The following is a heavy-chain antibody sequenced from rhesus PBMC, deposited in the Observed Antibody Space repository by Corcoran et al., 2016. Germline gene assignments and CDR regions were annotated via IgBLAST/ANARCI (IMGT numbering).Heavy chain of an antibody. J-gene: IGHJ6*01. CDR3: ARGYSSGWSYNYGLDS. D-gene: IGHD6S26*01. CDR2: IYGSSTNT. CDR1: GGSISDNYR. V-gene: IGHV4S10*01. Sequence: QVQLQESGPGVVKPSETLSLTCAVSGGSISDNYRWSWIRQPPGKGLEWIGFIYGSSTNTNYNPSLKSRVTISKDTSKNQFSLKLSSVTAADTAVYFCARGYSSGWSYNYGLDSWGQGVVVTVSS.